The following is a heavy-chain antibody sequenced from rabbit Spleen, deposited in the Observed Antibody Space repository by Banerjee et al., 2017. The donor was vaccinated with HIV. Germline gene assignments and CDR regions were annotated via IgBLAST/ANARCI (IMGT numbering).Heavy chain of an antibody. J-gene: IGHJ4*01. CDR1: GFSFSGRYW. CDR3: ARDGDDAGYDFFL. V-gene: IGHV1S45*01. D-gene: IGHD3-1*01. CDR2: IFTGSSGTT. Sequence: QLVESGGGLVQPGGSLKLSCTASGFSFSGRYWISLVRQAPEKGLEWIADIFTGSSGTTYYASWARGRFTGSKTSSTTVTLQMTSLTAADTATYFCARDGDDAGYDFFLWGPGTLVTVS.